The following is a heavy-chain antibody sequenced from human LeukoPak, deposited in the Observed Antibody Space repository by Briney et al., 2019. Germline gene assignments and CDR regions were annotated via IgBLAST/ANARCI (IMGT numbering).Heavy chain of an antibody. CDR1: KFTFSHYG. CDR3: AKEPNTVVHHTGNY. D-gene: IGHD4-23*01. J-gene: IGHJ4*02. Sequence: GRSLRLSCAASKFTFSHYGMHWVRQAPGKGLQWVAVIWSDGTNQYYADSVKGRFTISRDNSKNTLYLQMNSLRAEDTAVYYCAKEPNTVVHHTGNYWGQGTLVTVSS. CDR2: IWSDGTNQ. V-gene: IGHV3-33*06.